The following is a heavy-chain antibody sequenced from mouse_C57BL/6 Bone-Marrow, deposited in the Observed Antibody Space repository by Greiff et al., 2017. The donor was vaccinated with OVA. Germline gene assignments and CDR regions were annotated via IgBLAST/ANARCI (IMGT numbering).Heavy chain of an antibody. CDR1: GFNIKDYY. J-gene: IGHJ2*01. Sequence: EVKVVESGAELVKPGASVKLSCTASGFNIKDYYMHWVKQRTEQGLEWIGRIDPEDGETKYAPKFQGKATITADTSSSTAYMQLSSLTSEDSAVYYCAREGDWDDRGFDYWGQGTTLTVSS. CDR2: IDPEDGET. D-gene: IGHD4-1*01. V-gene: IGHV14-2*01. CDR3: AREGDWDDRGFDY.